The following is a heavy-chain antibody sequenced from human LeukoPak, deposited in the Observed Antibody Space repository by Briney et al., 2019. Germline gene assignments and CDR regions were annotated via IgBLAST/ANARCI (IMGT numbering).Heavy chain of an antibody. V-gene: IGHV3-9*01. J-gene: IGHJ5*02. CDR3: AKAVDWLSSLGWFDP. CDR1: GFTFDDYA. CDR2: ISWNSGSI. Sequence: PGRSLRLSCAASGFTFDDYAMHWVRQAPGKGLEWVSGISWNSGSIGYADSAKGRFTISRGNAKNSLYLQMNSLRAEDTALYYCAKAVDWLSSLGWFDPWGQGTLVTVSS. D-gene: IGHD3-9*01.